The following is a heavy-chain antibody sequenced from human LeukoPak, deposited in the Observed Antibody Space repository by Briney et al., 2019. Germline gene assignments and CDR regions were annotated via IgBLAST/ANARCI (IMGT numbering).Heavy chain of an antibody. CDR3: AREVVSAIAARAVYYYMDV. D-gene: IGHD6-6*01. J-gene: IGHJ6*03. CDR2: ISAYNGNT. V-gene: IGHV1-18*01. CDR1: GYTFTSYG. Sequence: ASVKVSCKASGYTFTSYGISWVRQAPGQGLEWMGWISAYNGNTNYAQKLQGRVTVTTDTSTSTAYMELRSLRSDDTAVYYCAREVVSAIAARAVYYYMDVWGKGTTVTVSS.